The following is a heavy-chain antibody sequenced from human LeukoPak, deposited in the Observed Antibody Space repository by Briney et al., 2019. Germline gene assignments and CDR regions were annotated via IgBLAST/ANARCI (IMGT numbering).Heavy chain of an antibody. CDR2: IYSSGST. CDR3: ARVQYLRTDWFDP. Sequence: SETLSLTCTVSGGSINSYYWSWIRQPAGKGLEWIGRIYSSGSTTYNPSLKSRVTMSVDTSKNQFSLRLSSVTAADTAVYYCARVQYLRTDWFDPWGQGTPVTVSS. J-gene: IGHJ5*02. D-gene: IGHD2-2*01. CDR1: GGSINSYY. V-gene: IGHV4-4*07.